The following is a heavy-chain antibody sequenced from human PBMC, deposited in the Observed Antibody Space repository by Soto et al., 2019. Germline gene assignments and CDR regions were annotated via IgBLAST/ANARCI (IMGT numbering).Heavy chain of an antibody. J-gene: IGHJ6*04. D-gene: IGHD2-21*02. CDR2: MYNTGST. CDR3: ARDLWGYCGADCYPLDV. CDR1: GGSISSYY. V-gene: IGHV4-59*01. Sequence: SETLSLTCTVSGGSISSYYWSWIRQPPGKGLEWIGYMYNTGSTIYNPSLKRRVTISVDTSKNQFSLKLNSVTAADTAVYYCARDLWGYCGADCYPLDVWGKGTMVTVSS.